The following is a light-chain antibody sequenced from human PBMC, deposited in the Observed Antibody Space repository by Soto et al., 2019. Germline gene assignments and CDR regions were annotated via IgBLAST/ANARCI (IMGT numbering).Light chain of an antibody. J-gene: IGKJ1*01. Sequence: ESVLTQSPGTLSLSPGERATLSCRASQSVSSSYFAWYQQKPGQAPRLLIYGASSRATGIPDRFSGSGAGTGFTVTIRRLEREDFAVYYCQQYGSSPGTLGHGNKVELQ. V-gene: IGKV3-20*01. CDR3: QQYGSSPGT. CDR1: QSVSSSY. CDR2: GAS.